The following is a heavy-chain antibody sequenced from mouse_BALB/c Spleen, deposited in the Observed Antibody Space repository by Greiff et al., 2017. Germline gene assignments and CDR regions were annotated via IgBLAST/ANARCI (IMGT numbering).Heavy chain of an antibody. J-gene: IGHJ1*01. Sequence: VQLQQSGAELAKPGASVKMSCKASGYTFTSYWMHWVKQRPGQGLEWIGYINPSTGYTEYNQKFKDKATLTADKSSSTAYMQLSSLTSEDSAVYYCARFYYDYRYFDVWGAGTTVTVSS. CDR3: ARFYYDYRYFDV. D-gene: IGHD2-4*01. CDR2: INPSTGYT. V-gene: IGHV1-7*01. CDR1: GYTFTSYW.